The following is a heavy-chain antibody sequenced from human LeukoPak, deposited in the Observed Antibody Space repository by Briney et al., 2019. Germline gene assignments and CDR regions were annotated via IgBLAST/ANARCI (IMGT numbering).Heavy chain of an antibody. Sequence: AGGSLRLSCAASGFTVSSSYISWVRQAPGKGLEWVSVIYSDGTTYYADSVKGRFTISRDNSKNTLYLQMNSLRAVDTAVYYCAARSFWGQGTLVTVSS. CDR1: GFTVSSSY. D-gene: IGHD3-3*01. J-gene: IGHJ4*02. CDR2: IYSDGTT. CDR3: AARSF. V-gene: IGHV3-53*01.